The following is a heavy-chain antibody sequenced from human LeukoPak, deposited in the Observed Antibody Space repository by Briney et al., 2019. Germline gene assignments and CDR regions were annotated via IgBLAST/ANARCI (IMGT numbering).Heavy chain of an antibody. D-gene: IGHD6-13*01. Sequence: ASVKVSRKASGYTFTSYGISCVRQAPGQGLVWMGWMNPNSGNTGYAQKFQGRVTITRNTSLSTAYVQLSSLRSEDTAVYYCARAPAHCSSCWYYYMYGWGKGTTVTVSS. CDR2: MNPNSGNT. CDR1: GYTFTSYG. J-gene: IGHJ6*03. CDR3: ARAPAHCSSCWYYYMYG. V-gene: IGHV1-8*03.